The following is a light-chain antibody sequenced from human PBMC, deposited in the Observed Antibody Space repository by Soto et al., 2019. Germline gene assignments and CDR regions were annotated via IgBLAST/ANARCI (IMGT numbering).Light chain of an antibody. J-gene: IGLJ1*01. CDR2: EVS. CDR1: SSDVGGYNY. V-gene: IGLV2-14*01. CDR3: SSYTSRSTLV. Sequence: QSVLTQPASVSGSPGQSITISCTGTSSDVGGYNYVSWYQQHPGKAPKLMIDEVSNRPSGVSNRFSGSKSGNTASLTISGLQAEDEADYYCSSYTSRSTLVFGTGTKLTVL.